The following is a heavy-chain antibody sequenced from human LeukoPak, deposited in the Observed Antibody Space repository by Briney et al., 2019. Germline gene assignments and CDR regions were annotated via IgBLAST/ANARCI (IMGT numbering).Heavy chain of an antibody. V-gene: IGHV3-11*01. J-gene: IGHJ4*02. CDR1: GFTFSDYY. CDR3: AKYSNGVFDY. Sequence: TGGSLRLSCAASGFTFSDYYMSWIRQAPGKGLEWVSYISSSGSTIYYTYSVKGQFTISRDNAKNSLYLEMNRLRAEDTAVYYCAKYSNGVFDYWGQGTLVTVSS. CDR2: ISSSGSTI. D-gene: IGHD3-22*01.